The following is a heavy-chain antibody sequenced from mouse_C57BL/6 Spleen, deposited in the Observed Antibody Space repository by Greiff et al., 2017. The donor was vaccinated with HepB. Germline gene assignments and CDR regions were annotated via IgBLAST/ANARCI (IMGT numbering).Heavy chain of an antibody. Sequence: EVQRVESGGGLVKPGGSLKLSCAASGFTFSSYTMSWVRQTPEKRLEWVATISGGGGNTYYPDSVKGRFTISRDNAKNTLYLQMSSLRSEDTALYYCARQRDYGSTWYFDVWGTGTTVTVSS. CDR1: GFTFSSYT. V-gene: IGHV5-9*01. D-gene: IGHD1-1*01. CDR3: ARQRDYGSTWYFDV. J-gene: IGHJ1*03. CDR2: ISGGGGNT.